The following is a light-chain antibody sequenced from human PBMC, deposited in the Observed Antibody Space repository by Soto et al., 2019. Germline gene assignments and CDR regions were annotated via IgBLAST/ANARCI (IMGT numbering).Light chain of an antibody. V-gene: IGKV3-20*01. CDR3: PQYGSSTT. CDR1: QSVSSSY. Sequence: IVLTQSPGTLSLSPGERATLSCRASQSVSSSYLAWYQQNPGQAPRLLIYGASSRATGIPDRFSGSGSGTDFTRNVSRLQPEDCAVSDWPQYGSSTTIGPGTKVEI. CDR2: GAS. J-gene: IGKJ1*01.